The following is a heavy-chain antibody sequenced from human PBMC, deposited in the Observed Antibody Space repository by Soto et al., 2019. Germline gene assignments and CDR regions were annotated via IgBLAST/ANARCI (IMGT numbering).Heavy chain of an antibody. J-gene: IGHJ4*02. Sequence: QLQLQESGPGLVKPSETLSLTCTVSGASISSTNYYWAWLRQPPGEGLEWIGGIYYSGSSYYSPSLKSRVTISVDTSKNQFSLRLTSVTAADTALYYCAKHNTGITVAGYVSFDRWGQGTLVTVSS. CDR1: GASISSTNYY. CDR3: AKHNTGITVAGYVSFDR. V-gene: IGHV4-39*01. CDR2: IYYSGSS. D-gene: IGHD6-19*01.